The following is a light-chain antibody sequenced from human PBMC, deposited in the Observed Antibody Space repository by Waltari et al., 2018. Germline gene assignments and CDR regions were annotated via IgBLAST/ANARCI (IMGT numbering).Light chain of an antibody. CDR1: QSIGTY. V-gene: IGKV1-39*01. Sequence: DIQMTQSPSSLSASLGDTLTITCRASQSIGTYLNCYQQKPGKAPKLLIYAASSLQSGVPSRFSGSGAGTDFTLTITSLQREDFASFYCQQSASPPWTFGQGTKVEI. CDR3: QQSASPPWT. J-gene: IGKJ1*01. CDR2: AAS.